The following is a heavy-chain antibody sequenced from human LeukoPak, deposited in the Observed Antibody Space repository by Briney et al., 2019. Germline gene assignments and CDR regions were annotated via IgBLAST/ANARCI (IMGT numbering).Heavy chain of an antibody. CDR3: AREYCTNGVCYHGSGWLSD. D-gene: IGHD2-8*01. Sequence: GGSLRLSCAASGFTFSSYWMSWVRQAPGKGLEWVANIKQDGSEKHYVDSVKGRFTISRDNAKNSLYLQMNSLRAEDTAVYYCAREYCTNGVCYHGSGWLSDWGQGTLVTVSS. CDR1: GFTFSSYW. CDR2: IKQDGSEK. J-gene: IGHJ4*02. V-gene: IGHV3-7*01.